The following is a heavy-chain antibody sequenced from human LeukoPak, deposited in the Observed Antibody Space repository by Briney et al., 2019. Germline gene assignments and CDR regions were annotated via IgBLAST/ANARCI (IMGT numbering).Heavy chain of an antibody. V-gene: IGHV3-21*01. CDR3: AKLGINYYYMDV. CDR2: ISSSSSYR. Sequence: PGGSLRLSCAASGFTLSSYTMNWVRQAPGKGLEWVSSISSSSSYRYYADSVKGRFTISRDNAKNSLYVQMNSLRAEDTAVYYCAKLGINYYYMDVWGKGTTVTISS. CDR1: GFTLSSYT. D-gene: IGHD7-27*01. J-gene: IGHJ6*03.